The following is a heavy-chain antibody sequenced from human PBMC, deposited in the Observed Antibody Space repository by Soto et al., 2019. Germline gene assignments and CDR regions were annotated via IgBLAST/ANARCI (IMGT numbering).Heavy chain of an antibody. V-gene: IGHV1-18*01. CDR1: GYTFTSYG. Sequence: GASVKVSCKASGYTFTSYGISWVRQAPGQGLEWMGWISAYNGNTNYAQKLQGRVTMTTDTSTSTAYMELRSLRSDDTAVYYCAREVDTIFGVVIISYFDYWGEGTLVTLSS. J-gene: IGHJ4*02. CDR2: ISAYNGNT. CDR3: AREVDTIFGVVIISYFDY. D-gene: IGHD3-3*01.